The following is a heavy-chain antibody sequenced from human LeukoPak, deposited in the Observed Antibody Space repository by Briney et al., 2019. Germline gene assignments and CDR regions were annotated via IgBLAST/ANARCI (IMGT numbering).Heavy chain of an antibody. V-gene: IGHV4-39*07. CDR1: GGSISSRSYY. D-gene: IGHD2-2*02. Sequence: SETLSLTCTVSGGSISSRSYYWGWIRQPPGKGLEWIGSFYYSGSTYYNPSLKSRVTISVDTSKNQFSLKLSSVTAADTAVYYCARGGGYTTGPLGYWGQGTPVTVSS. CDR3: ARGGGYTTGPLGY. J-gene: IGHJ4*02. CDR2: FYYSGST.